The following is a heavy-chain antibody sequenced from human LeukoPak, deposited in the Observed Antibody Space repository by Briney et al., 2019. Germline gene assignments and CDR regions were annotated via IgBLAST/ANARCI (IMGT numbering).Heavy chain of an antibody. CDR1: GFTFSSYA. D-gene: IGHD3-16*01. J-gene: IGHJ4*02. CDR2: ISGSGGIR. Sequence: GGSLRLSCAASGFTFSSYAMSWVRQGPGKGLEWVSEISGSGGIRYYADSVKGRFTLSRDNSKNTVYLQMNSLRVEDTAVYYCAKLATSDTGETYWGQGTLVTVSS. V-gene: IGHV3-23*01. CDR3: AKLATSDTGETY.